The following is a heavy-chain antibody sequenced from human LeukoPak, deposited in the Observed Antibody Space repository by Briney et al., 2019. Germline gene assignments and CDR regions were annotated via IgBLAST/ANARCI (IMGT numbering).Heavy chain of an antibody. CDR2: INSDGSST. V-gene: IGHV3-74*01. CDR1: GLTFSSYW. CDR3: ARDLYSSSWYVSFWFDP. D-gene: IGHD6-13*01. Sequence: GGSLRLSCAASGLTFSSYWMHWVRQAPGKGLVWVSRINSDGSSTSYADSVKGRFTISRDNAKNTLYLQMNSLRAEDTAVYYCARDLYSSSWYVSFWFDPWGQGTLVTVSS. J-gene: IGHJ5*02.